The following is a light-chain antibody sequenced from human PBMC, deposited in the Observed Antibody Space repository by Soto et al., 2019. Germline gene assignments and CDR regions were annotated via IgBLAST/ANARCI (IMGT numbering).Light chain of an antibody. CDR2: DAS. CDR1: QSFSSY. Sequence: EIVLTQSPATLSLSPGERATLSCRASQSFSSYLAWYQQKPGQAPRLLFYDASKRATGIPARFSGRGSGTDFTLTFSSLEPEDFAVYYCQQRSNWPPVITFGQGTRLEIK. J-gene: IGKJ5*01. CDR3: QQRSNWPPVIT. V-gene: IGKV3-11*01.